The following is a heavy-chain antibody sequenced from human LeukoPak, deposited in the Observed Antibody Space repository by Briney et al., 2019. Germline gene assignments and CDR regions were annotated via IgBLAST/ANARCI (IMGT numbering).Heavy chain of an antibody. J-gene: IGHJ4*02. D-gene: IGHD4-17*01. Sequence: GGSLRLSCEASGFTFSRYSMNWVRQVPGKGLEWVSSISSSSYIYYADSVKGRFTISRDNARNSLYLQMNSLRAEDTAVYYCAKDLYLYGDYGVYDSWGQGTLVTVSS. CDR2: ISSSSYI. CDR3: AKDLYLYGDYGVYDS. CDR1: GFTFSRYS. V-gene: IGHV3-21*01.